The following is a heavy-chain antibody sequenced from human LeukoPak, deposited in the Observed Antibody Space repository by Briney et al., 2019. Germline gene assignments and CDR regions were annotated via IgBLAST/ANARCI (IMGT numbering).Heavy chain of an antibody. CDR2: IYHSGST. D-gene: IGHD5-12*01. CDR1: GGSISSGGYS. Sequence: SETLSLICAVSGGSISSGGYSWSWIRQPPGKGLEWIGYIYHSGSTYYNPSLKSRVTISVDRSKNQFSLKLSSVTAADTAVYYCARAGYSGYDSLDYWGQGTLVTVSS. CDR3: ARAGYSGYDSLDY. J-gene: IGHJ4*02. V-gene: IGHV4-30-2*01.